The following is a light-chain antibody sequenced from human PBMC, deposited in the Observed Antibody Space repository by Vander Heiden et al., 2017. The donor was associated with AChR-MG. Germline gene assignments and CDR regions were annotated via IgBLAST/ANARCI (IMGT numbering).Light chain of an antibody. Sequence: GDRVTVTCRASQSIVTWLAWYQQKPGKAPKLLIYAASNLQTGVPSRFSGSGSGTEFTLTISSLQPDDFATYYCQHYATYPLTFGGGTTVEI. CDR1: QSIVTW. CDR3: QHYATYPLT. J-gene: IGKJ4*01. V-gene: IGKV1-5*03. CDR2: AAS.